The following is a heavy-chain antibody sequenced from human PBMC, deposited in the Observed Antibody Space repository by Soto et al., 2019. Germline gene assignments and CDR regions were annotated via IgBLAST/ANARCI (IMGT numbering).Heavy chain of an antibody. Sequence: PSETLSLTCTVSGGSISSYYWSWIRQPPGKGLEYIGCIYSGGSTNYNPSLKSRVTMSVDTSKNQFSLKVNSVTAADTAVYYCARHYGSGSFPLDYWGQGTLVTVSS. D-gene: IGHD3-10*01. CDR3: ARHYGSGSFPLDY. V-gene: IGHV4-59*08. J-gene: IGHJ4*02. CDR1: GGSISSYY. CDR2: IYSGGST.